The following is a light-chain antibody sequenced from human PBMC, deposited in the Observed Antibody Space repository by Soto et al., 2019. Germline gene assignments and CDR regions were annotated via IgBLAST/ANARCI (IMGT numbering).Light chain of an antibody. CDR2: DVS. J-gene: IGLJ2*01. V-gene: IGLV2-14*01. CDR1: SSDVGGYNY. Sequence: QSVLTQPASVSGSPGQSITISCTGTSSDVGGYNYVSWYQQHPGKAPQLMIYDVSNRTSGVSNRFSGSKSGNTASLTISGLQAEDDADYYCSSYTSSSTLVFGGGTKLTVL. CDR3: SSYTSSSTLV.